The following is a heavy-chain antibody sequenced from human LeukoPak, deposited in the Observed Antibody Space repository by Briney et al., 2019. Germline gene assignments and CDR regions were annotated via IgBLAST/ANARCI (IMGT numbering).Heavy chain of an antibody. V-gene: IGHV3-23*01. CDR1: GFTFSSYG. D-gene: IGHD3-10*01. CDR3: AKALGPGSYSADAFDI. Sequence: AGGSLRLSCAASGFTFSSYGMSWVRQAPGKGLEWVSAISGSGGSTYYADSVKGRFTISRDNSKNTLYLQMNSLRAEDTAVYYCAKALGPGSYSADAFDIWGQGTMVTVSS. CDR2: ISGSGGST. J-gene: IGHJ3*02.